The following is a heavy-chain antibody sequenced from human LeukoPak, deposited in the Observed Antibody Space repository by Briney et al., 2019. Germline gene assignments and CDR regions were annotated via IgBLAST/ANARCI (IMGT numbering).Heavy chain of an antibody. D-gene: IGHD3-3*01. CDR1: GGSVSSGSYY. V-gene: IGHV4-61*01. Sequence: SETLSLTCTVSGGSVSSGSYYWSWIRQPPGKGLEWIGEINHSGSTNYNPSLKSRVTISVDTSKNQFSLKLSSVTAADTAVYYCARGLLGYDFWSGYSAIYFDYWGQGTLVTVSS. CDR3: ARGLLGYDFWSGYSAIYFDY. CDR2: INHSGST. J-gene: IGHJ4*02.